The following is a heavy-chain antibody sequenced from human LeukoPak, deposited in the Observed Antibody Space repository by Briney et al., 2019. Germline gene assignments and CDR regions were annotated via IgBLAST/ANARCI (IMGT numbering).Heavy chain of an antibody. Sequence: TGGSLRLSCAASGFIVSENYMSWVRQAPGKGLEWVSTVYSGGLTFYADPVKGRFTISRDNSKNTLYLQMSSLRAEDTAVYYCVRDRWPGLGDFWGQGTTATVSS. D-gene: IGHD6-19*01. V-gene: IGHV3-66*01. CDR2: VYSGGLT. J-gene: IGHJ6*02. CDR1: GFIVSENY. CDR3: VRDRWPGLGDF.